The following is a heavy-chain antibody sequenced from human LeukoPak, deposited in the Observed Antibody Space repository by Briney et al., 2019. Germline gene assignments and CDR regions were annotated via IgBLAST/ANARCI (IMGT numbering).Heavy chain of an antibody. CDR2: IKQDGSEK. D-gene: IGHD3-22*01. CDR1: GFTFSSYW. J-gene: IGHJ4*02. V-gene: IGHV3-7*01. Sequence: GGSLRLSCAASGFTFSSYWMSWVRQAPGKGLEWVANIKQDGSEKHYVDSVRGRFTLSRDNAKDSLYLQMNSLRADDTAVYYCARDRYYFDSTGYYSTDYWGQGALVSVSS. CDR3: ARDRYYFDSTGYYSTDY.